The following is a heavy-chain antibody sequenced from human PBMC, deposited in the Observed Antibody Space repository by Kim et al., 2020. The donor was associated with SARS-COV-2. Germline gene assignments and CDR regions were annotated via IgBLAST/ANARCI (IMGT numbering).Heavy chain of an antibody. CDR1: GGSFSGYY. D-gene: IGHD6-19*01. Sequence: SETLSLTCAVYGGSFSGYYWSWIRHPPGRGMEWIGEINHSGSTNYNPTLKSRATISVDTSKNQFTLKLRSVTAADTAVYYCVRKTGYSSGWPRQYFQNWG. V-gene: IGHV4-34*01. J-gene: IGHJ1*01. CDR2: INHSGST. CDR3: VRKTGYSSGWPRQYFQN.